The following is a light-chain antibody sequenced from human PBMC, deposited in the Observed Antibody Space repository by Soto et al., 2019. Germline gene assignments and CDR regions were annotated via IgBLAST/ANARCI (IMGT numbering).Light chain of an antibody. Sequence: QAVVTQPASVSGSPGQSITISFTGTSSDVGDYNYVSWYQQHPGKAPKLIIYEVSYRPSGVSNRFSGSKSGKTASLTISGLEAEDEAHYYCSSYRSRTTLVFGGGTKLTVL. V-gene: IGLV2-14*01. CDR2: EVS. CDR3: SSYRSRTTLV. J-gene: IGLJ2*01. CDR1: SSDVGDYNY.